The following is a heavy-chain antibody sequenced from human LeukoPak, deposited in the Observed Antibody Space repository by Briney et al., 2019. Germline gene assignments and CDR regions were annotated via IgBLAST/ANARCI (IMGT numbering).Heavy chain of an antibody. V-gene: IGHV3-30*18. Sequence: QPGRSLRLSCAAPGFTFSSYGMHWVRQAPGKGLEWVAVISYDGSNKYYADSVKGRFTISRDNSKNTLYLQMNSLRAEDTAVYYCAKETDPGNGGMDVWGQGTTVTVSS. CDR1: GFTFSSYG. D-gene: IGHD1-14*01. J-gene: IGHJ6*02. CDR2: ISYDGSNK. CDR3: AKETDPGNGGMDV.